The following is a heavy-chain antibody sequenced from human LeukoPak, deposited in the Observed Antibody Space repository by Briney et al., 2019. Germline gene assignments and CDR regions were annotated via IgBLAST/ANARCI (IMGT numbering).Heavy chain of an antibody. D-gene: IGHD2-21*02. CDR1: GFSLSTSGMR. CDR2: IDWDDDK. V-gene: IGHV2-70*04. J-gene: IGHJ4*02. CDR3: ARTPYCGGDCYVDY. Sequence: SGPALVKPTQTLTLTCTFSGFSLSTSGMRVSWIRQPPGKALEWLARIDWDDDKFYSTSLKTRLTISKDTSKNQVVLTMTNMAPVDTATYYCARTPYCGGDCYVDYWGQGTLVTVSS.